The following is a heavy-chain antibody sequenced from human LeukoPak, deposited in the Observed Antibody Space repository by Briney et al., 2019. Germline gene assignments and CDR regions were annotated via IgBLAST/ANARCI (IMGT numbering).Heavy chain of an antibody. V-gene: IGHV4-34*01. J-gene: IGHJ6*04. CDR2: ISDSGST. CDR1: NGSFSAYY. CDR3: ARRYCSGGSCYMRGYYGMDV. Sequence: SETLSLTCAVSNGSFSAYYWSWIRQSPGKGLQWIGEISDSGSTNYNPSLKLRVSISLDMSKNHFSLRLSSVTAADTAVYFCARRYCSGGSCYMRGYYGMDVWATGTTVIVSS. D-gene: IGHD2-15*01.